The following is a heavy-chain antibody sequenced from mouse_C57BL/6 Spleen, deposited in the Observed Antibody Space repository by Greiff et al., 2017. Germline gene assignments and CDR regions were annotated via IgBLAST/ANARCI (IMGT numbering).Heavy chain of an antibody. CDR3: ARGNSYFDY. V-gene: IGHV1-52*01. J-gene: IGHJ2*01. CDR1: GYTFTSYW. Sequence: QVQLQQPGAELVRPGSSVKLSCKASGYTFTSYWMHWVKQRPIQGLEWIGNIDPSDSATHYNQKFKDKATLTVDKSSSTAYMQLSSLTSDDSAVYYCARGNSYFDYWGQGTTLTVSS. D-gene: IGHD5-2*01. CDR2: IDPSDSAT.